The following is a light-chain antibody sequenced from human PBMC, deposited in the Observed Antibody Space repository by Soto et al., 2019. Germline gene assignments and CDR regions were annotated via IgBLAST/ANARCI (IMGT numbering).Light chain of an antibody. CDR2: DVS. V-gene: IGLV2-14*01. CDR3: SSYTSSSTRV. J-gene: IGLJ1*01. Sequence: TLTQPASVSGSPGQSISISCTGTSSDVGGYNYVSWYQQHPGKAPKLTIYDVSNRPSGVSNRFSGSKSGNTASLTISGLQAEDEADYYCSSYTSSSTRVFGTGTKVTVL. CDR1: SSDVGGYNY.